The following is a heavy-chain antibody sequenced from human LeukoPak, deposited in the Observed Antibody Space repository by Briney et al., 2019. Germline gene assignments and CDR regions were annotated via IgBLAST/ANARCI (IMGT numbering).Heavy chain of an antibody. CDR3: ARALNILTGYYIIYFDY. J-gene: IGHJ4*02. D-gene: IGHD3-9*01. CDR2: IYYSGST. CDR1: GGSISSSSYY. Sequence: SETLSLTCTVSGGSISSSSYYWGWIRQPPGKGLEWIGSIYYSGSTYYNPSLKSRVTISVDTSKNQFSLKLSSVTAADTAVYYCARALNILTGYYIIYFDYWGQGTLVTVSS. V-gene: IGHV4-39*07.